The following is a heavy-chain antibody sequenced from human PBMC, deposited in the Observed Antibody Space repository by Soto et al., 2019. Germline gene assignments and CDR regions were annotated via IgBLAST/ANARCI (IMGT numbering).Heavy chain of an antibody. V-gene: IGHV1-2*04. Sequence: QVQLVQSGAEVKKPGASVKVSCKASGYTFTGYYMHWVRQPPGQGLEWMGWINPNSGGTNYAQKFQGWVTMTRDTSISTAYMELSRLRSDDTAVYYCARERGFHGVYYYYYGMDVWGQGTTVTVSS. CDR1: GYTFTGYY. CDR3: ARERGFHGVYYYYYGMDV. CDR2: INPNSGGT. D-gene: IGHD3-3*01. J-gene: IGHJ6*02.